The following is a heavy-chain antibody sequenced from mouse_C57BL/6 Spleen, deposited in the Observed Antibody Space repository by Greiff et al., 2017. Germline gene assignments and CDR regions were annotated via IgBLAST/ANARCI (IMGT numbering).Heavy chain of an antibody. J-gene: IGHJ1*03. Sequence: QVQLKQPGAELVKPGASVKLSCKASGYTFTSYWMQWVKQRPGQGLEWIGEIDPSDSYTNYNQKFKGKATLTVDTSSSTAYMQLSSLTSEDSAVYYCARGYDGSHYWYFDVWGTGTTVTVSS. CDR1: GYTFTSYW. CDR3: ARGYDGSHYWYFDV. D-gene: IGHD2-3*01. CDR2: IDPSDSYT. V-gene: IGHV1-50*01.